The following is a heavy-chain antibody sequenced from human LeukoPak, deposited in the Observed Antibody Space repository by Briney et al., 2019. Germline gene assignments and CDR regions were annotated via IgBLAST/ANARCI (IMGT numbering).Heavy chain of an antibody. D-gene: IGHD3-22*01. J-gene: IGHJ4*02. V-gene: IGHV3-23*01. CDR3: AKDLLQWPHYDSSGYGMFFDY. Sequence: GGSLRLSCAASGFTFSSYAMSWVRQAPGKGLEWVSAISGSGGSTYYADSVKGRFTISRDNSKNTLYLQMNSLRAEDTAVYYCAKDLLQWPHYDSSGYGMFFDYWGQGTLVTVSS. CDR2: ISGSGGST. CDR1: GFTFSSYA.